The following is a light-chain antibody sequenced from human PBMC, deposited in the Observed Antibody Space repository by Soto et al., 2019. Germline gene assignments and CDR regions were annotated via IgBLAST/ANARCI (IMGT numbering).Light chain of an antibody. Sequence: SYELTQPPSVSVSPGQTARITCSGDALPQKFASWYQQKSGQAPVLVIYDDNNRPSGIPERFSGSSSGTMAILTISGAQVEDEADYYCWAADSCSHEWVFGGVTKVTVL. CDR1: ALPQKF. J-gene: IGLJ3*02. CDR2: DDN. V-gene: IGLV3-10*01. CDR3: WAADSCSHEWV.